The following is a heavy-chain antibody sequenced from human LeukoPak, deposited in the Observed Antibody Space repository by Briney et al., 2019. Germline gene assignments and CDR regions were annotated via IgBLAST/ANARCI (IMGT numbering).Heavy chain of an antibody. D-gene: IGHD6-6*01. J-gene: IGHJ4*02. Sequence: GGSLRLSCAASGFTFSSYWMTWVRQAPGKGLEWVANMNQNGGEKYYVDSVKGRFTISRDNAKNTLYLQMNSLRAEDTAVYYCARVGSTSQGAEDYWGQGTLVTVSS. CDR3: ARVGSTSQGAEDY. CDR2: MNQNGGEK. CDR1: GFTFSSYW. V-gene: IGHV3-7*03.